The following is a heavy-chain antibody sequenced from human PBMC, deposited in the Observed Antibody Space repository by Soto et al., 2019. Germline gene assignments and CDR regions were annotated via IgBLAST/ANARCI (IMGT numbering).Heavy chain of an antibody. J-gene: IGHJ4*02. V-gene: IGHV3-30-3*01. CDR2: ISYDGSNK. Sequence: GGSLRLSCAASGFTFSSYAMHWVRQAPGKGLEWVAVISYDGSNKYYADSVKGRFTISRDNSKNTLYLQMNSLRAEDTAVYYCARDLYDFWSGYYSGPFGYWGQGTLVTVSS. CDR1: GFTFSSYA. D-gene: IGHD3-3*01. CDR3: ARDLYDFWSGYYSGPFGY.